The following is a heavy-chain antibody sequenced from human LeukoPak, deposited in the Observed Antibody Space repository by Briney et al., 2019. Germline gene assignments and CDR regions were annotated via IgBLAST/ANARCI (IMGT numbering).Heavy chain of an antibody. CDR2: ISSSSRST. D-gene: IGHD5-12*01. Sequence: GGSLRLSCAAPGFTFSDYYMSWIRQAPGKGLEWVSYISSSSRSTTYADSVKGRFTISRDNAKNSLYLQMNSLRAEDTAVYYCSGGYDSDYFFYYGMDVWGQGTTVTVSS. CDR1: GFTFSDYY. CDR3: SGGYDSDYFFYYGMDV. J-gene: IGHJ6*02. V-gene: IGHV3-11*06.